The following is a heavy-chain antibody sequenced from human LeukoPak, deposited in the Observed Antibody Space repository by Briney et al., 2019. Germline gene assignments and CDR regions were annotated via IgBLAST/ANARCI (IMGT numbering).Heavy chain of an antibody. Sequence: SETLSLTCAVYGGSFSGYYWSWIRQPPGKGLEWIGEINHSGSTNYNPSLKSRVTISVDTSKNQFSLKLSSVTAADTAVYYCARGTAGTGYFDCWGQGTLVTVSS. J-gene: IGHJ4*02. CDR1: GGSFSGYY. D-gene: IGHD2-21*02. CDR3: ARGTAGTGYFDC. CDR2: INHSGST. V-gene: IGHV4-34*01.